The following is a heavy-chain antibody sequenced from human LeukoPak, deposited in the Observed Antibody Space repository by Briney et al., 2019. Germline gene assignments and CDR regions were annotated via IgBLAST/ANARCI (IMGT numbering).Heavy chain of an antibody. D-gene: IGHD2-2*01. CDR2: INHSGST. Sequence: SETLSLTCAVYGGSFSGYYWGWIRQPPGKGLEWIGEINHSGSTNYNPSLKSRVTISVDTSKNQFALKLSSVTAADTAVYYCARKDGQEGVVVVPAATLDYWGQGTLVTVSS. CDR1: GGSFSGYY. CDR3: ARKDGQEGVVVVPAATLDY. J-gene: IGHJ4*02. V-gene: IGHV4-34*01.